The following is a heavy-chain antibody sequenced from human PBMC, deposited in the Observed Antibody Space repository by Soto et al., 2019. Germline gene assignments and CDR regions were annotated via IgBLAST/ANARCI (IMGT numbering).Heavy chain of an antibody. CDR3: ARVEEQQLVTYYYYGMDV. CDR2: INHSGST. D-gene: IGHD6-13*01. Sequence: SETLSLTCAVYGGSFSGYYWSWIRQPPGKGLEWIGEINHSGSTNYNPSLKSRVTISVDTSKNQFSLKLSSVTAADTAVYYCARVEEQQLVTYYYYGMDVSGQGPTVTVYS. J-gene: IGHJ6*02. CDR1: GGSFSGYY. V-gene: IGHV4-34*01.